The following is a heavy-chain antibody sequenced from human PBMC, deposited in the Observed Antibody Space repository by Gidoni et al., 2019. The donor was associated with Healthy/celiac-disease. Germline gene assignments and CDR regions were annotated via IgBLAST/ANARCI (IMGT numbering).Heavy chain of an antibody. D-gene: IGHD2-15*01. V-gene: IGHV4-34*01. CDR1: GGSFSGYY. CDR2: INHSGST. J-gene: IGHJ5*02. Sequence: QVQLQQWGAGLLKPSETLSLTCAFYGGSFSGYYWSWIRQPPGKGLEWIGEINHSGSTNYNPSLKSRVTISVDTSKNQFSLKLSSVTAADTAVYYCARERGRISSWGQGTLVTVSS. CDR3: ARERGRISS.